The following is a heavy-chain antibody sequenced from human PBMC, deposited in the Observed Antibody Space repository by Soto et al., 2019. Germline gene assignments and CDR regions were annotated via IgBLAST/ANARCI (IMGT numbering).Heavy chain of an antibody. J-gene: IGHJ5*02. V-gene: IGHV4-59*02. CDR2: SGST. CDR1: GGYVSSYY. Sequence: QVQLQESCPGLVKPSETLSLTCTVSGGYVSSYYWSWIRQPPGKGLEWIGYSGSTNYNPSLKSRVTISVDTSKNQFSLNLSSVTAADTAVYYCARLSAGWLDPWGQGTLVTVAS. D-gene: IGHD6-19*01. CDR3: ARLSAGWLDP.